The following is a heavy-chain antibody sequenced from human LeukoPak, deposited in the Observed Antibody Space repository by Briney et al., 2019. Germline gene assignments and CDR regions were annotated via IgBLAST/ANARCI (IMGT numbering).Heavy chain of an antibody. Sequence: SVKVSCRASGGTFSSYAISWVRQAPGQGLEWMGGIIPIFGTANYAQKFQGRVTITADESTSTAYMELSSLRSEDTAVYYCARDGCSSTSCYAPHYYYYGMDVWGQGTTVTVSS. CDR3: ARDGCSSTSCYAPHYYYYGMDV. CDR1: GGTFSSYA. J-gene: IGHJ6*02. V-gene: IGHV1-69*13. D-gene: IGHD2-2*01. CDR2: IIPIFGTA.